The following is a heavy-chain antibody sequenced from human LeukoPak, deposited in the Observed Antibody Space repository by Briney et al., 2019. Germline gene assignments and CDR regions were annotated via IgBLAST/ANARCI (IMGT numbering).Heavy chain of an antibody. CDR3: ARDSNNYYYYMDV. J-gene: IGHJ6*03. CDR1: GFTFSRYW. CDR2: INSDGSST. V-gene: IGHV3-74*01. Sequence: GGSLRLSCAASGFTFSRYWMRWVRQVPGKGLVWVSHINSDGSSTTYADSVKGRFTISRDNAKNTLYLQMNSLRAEDTSVYYCARDSNNYYYYMDVWGKGTTVTVSS. D-gene: IGHD3-3*02.